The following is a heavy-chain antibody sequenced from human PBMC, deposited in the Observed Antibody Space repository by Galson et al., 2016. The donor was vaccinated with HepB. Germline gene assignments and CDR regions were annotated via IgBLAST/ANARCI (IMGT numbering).Heavy chain of an antibody. J-gene: IGHJ4*02. D-gene: IGHD1-26*01. CDR3: ARDEDWGGSYDTLGL. Sequence: SVKVSCKASGYIFTRYYIHWVRQAPGQGLEWMGLINPSVGSTEHAQKFRGRVAMTRDTSTGTVYMEMRSLTSDDTAIYYCARDEDWGGSYDTLGLWGQGTLVTVTS. CDR2: INPSVGST. V-gene: IGHV1-46*01. CDR1: GYIFTRYY.